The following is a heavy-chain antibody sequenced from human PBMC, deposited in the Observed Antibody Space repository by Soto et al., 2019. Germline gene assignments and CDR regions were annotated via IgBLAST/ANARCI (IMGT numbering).Heavy chain of an antibody. CDR2: TIPIFGTA. J-gene: IGHJ6*02. CDR1: GGTFSSYA. Sequence: QVQLVQSGAEVKKPGSSVKVSCKASGGTFSSYAISWVRQAPGQGLEWMGATIPIFGTANYAQKFQGGVKITADEPTSTGYMELSSLRSENTAVYYCAGIVAARSVYYYYGMDVWGQGTTVTVSS. CDR3: AGIVAARSVYYYYGMDV. V-gene: IGHV1-69*12. D-gene: IGHD6-13*01.